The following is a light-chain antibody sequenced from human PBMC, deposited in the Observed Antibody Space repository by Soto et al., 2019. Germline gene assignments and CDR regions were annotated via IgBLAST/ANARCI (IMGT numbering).Light chain of an antibody. CDR1: QSVSGY. J-gene: IGKJ4*01. Sequence: EIVLTQSPDTLSLSPGESATLSCRASQSVSGYLGWYQQKPGQAPRLLIYDASNRAYGVAARFRGSGSGTNFTLIIASLEPEDFAVYYCQQRSNWPYLTFGGGTRV. CDR3: QQRSNWPYLT. CDR2: DAS. V-gene: IGKV3-11*01.